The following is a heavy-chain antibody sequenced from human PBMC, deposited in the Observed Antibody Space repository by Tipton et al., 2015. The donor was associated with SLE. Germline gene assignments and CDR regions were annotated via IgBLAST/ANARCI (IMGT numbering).Heavy chain of an antibody. D-gene: IGHD6-19*01. Sequence: SLRLSCAASGFTFSSYAIHWVRQAPGMGLEWVAVISYDGSNKYYVDSVKGRFTISRDNSKNTLYLQMNSLRAEDTAVYYCAKGARIAVARAGDWGQGTLVTVSS. CDR1: GFTFSSYA. CDR2: ISYDGSNK. V-gene: IGHV3-30-3*01. J-gene: IGHJ4*02. CDR3: AKGARIAVARAGD.